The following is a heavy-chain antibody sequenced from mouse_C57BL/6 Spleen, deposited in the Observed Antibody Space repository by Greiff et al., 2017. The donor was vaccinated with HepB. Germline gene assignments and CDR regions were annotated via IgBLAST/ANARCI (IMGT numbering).Heavy chain of an antibody. CDR3: ARGTYYSNYGFAY. CDR2: FHPYNDDT. Sequence: VKLQQSGAELVKPGASVKMSCKASGYTFTTYPIEWMKQNHGKSLEWIGNFHPYNDDTKYNEKFKGKATLTVEKSSSTVYLELSRLTSDDSAVYYCARGTYYSNYGFAYWGQGTLVTVSA. CDR1: GYTFTTYP. D-gene: IGHD2-5*01. J-gene: IGHJ3*01. V-gene: IGHV1-47*01.